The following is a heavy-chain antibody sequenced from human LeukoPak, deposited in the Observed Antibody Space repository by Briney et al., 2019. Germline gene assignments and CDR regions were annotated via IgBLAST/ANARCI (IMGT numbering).Heavy chain of an antibody. Sequence: PGGSLRLSCAASGFTFSSYAMSWVRQAPGKGLEWVSAISGSGGSTYYADSVKGRFTISRDNSKNTLYLQMNSLRAEDTAVYYCAKNMGPWNTNYSPSDYWGQGTLVTVSS. V-gene: IGHV3-23*01. D-gene: IGHD4-11*01. CDR3: AKNMGPWNTNYSPSDY. CDR1: GFTFSSYA. J-gene: IGHJ4*02. CDR2: ISGSGGST.